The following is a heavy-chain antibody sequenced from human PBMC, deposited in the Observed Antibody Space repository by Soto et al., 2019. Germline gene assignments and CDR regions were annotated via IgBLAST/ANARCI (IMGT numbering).Heavy chain of an antibody. V-gene: IGHV3-30*01. CDR2: VGSDGMHK. CDR1: GFTFTNCA. J-gene: IGHJ4*02. Sequence: QVQLVESGGGVVQPGRSLRLSCAASGFTFTNCAMHWVRQAPGKGLEWVAVVGSDGMHKYYGDFVKGGFTISSDTSENTVYLQLDRLTSEATAVYYCARDVIVDAPDYFHYCGRGTLVTVSS. D-gene: IGHD1-26*01. CDR3: ARDVIVDAPDYFHY.